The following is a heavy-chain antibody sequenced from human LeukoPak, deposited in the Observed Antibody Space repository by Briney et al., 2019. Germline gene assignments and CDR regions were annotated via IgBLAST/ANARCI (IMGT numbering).Heavy chain of an antibody. CDR2: ISYDGSHK. V-gene: IGHV3-30*04. J-gene: IGHJ4*02. CDR3: ANSPHDSSPN. D-gene: IGHD3-22*01. CDR1: GFTFSTYA. Sequence: GGSLRLSCAASGFTFSTYAMHWIRQAPGKGLEWVAVISYDGSHKNYADSVKGRFTISRDNAKNSLYLQMNSLRAEDTAVYYCANSPHDSSPNWGQGTLVTVSS.